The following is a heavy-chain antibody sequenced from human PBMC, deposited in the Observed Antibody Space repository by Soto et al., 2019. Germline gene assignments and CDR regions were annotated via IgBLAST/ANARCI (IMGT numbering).Heavy chain of an antibody. CDR1: GFTFSSYA. CDR2: ISYDGSNK. V-gene: IGHV3-30-3*01. J-gene: IGHJ6*02. D-gene: IGHD3-3*01. CDR3: ARVLVYDFWSGYYKRDINYGMDV. Sequence: QVQLVESGGGVVQPGRSLRLSCAASGFTFSSYAMHWVRQAPGKGLEWVAVISYDGSNKYYADSVKGRFTISRDNSKNTLYLQMNSLRAEDTAVYYCARVLVYDFWSGYYKRDINYGMDVWGQGTTVTVSS.